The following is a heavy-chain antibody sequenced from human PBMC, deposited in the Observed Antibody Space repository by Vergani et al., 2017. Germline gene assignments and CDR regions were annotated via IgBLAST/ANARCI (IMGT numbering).Heavy chain of an antibody. Sequence: EVQLVESGGGLVQPGGSLRLSCAASGFTFSSYWMSWVRQAPGKGLEWVANIKQDGSEKYYVDSVKGRFTISRDNAKNSLYLQMNSLRAEDTAVYYCARDYYDSSGYQLGYYFDYWGQGTLVTVSS. J-gene: IGHJ4*02. D-gene: IGHD3-22*01. V-gene: IGHV3-7*01. CDR3: ARDYYDSSGYQLGYYFDY. CDR2: IKQDGSEK. CDR1: GFTFSSYW.